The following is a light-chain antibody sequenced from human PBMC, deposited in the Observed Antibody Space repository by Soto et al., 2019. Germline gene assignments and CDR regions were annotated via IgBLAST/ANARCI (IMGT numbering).Light chain of an antibody. CDR2: AAS. Sequence: AIRMTQSPSSFSASTGDRVPITSRASQGISSYLAWYQQEPGKAPKLLIYAASTLQSGVPSRFSGSGSGTDFTLTISCLQSEDFATYYCQQHYSYPLTFGGGTKVDIK. V-gene: IGKV1-8*01. CDR1: QGISSY. CDR3: QQHYSYPLT. J-gene: IGKJ4*01.